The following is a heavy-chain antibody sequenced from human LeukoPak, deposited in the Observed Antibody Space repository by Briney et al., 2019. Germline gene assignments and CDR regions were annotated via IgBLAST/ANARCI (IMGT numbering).Heavy chain of an antibody. CDR2: IYYSGST. D-gene: IGHD1-14*01. CDR1: GGSISSSSYY. CDR3: ARLNKPGWFDP. Sequence: PSETLSLTCTVSGGSISSSSYYWGWIRQPPGKGLEWIGSIYYSGSTYYNPSLKSRLTISVDTSKNQFSLKLTSVTAADTAVYYCARLNKPGWFDPWGQGTLVTVSS. J-gene: IGHJ5*02. V-gene: IGHV4-39*01.